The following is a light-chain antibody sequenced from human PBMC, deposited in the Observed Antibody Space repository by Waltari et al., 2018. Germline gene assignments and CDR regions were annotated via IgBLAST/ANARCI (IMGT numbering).Light chain of an antibody. CDR1: SSNIGAGYD. V-gene: IGLV1-40*01. CDR3: QSYDNSLSGWV. CDR2: GNI. Sequence: QSVLTQPPSVSGAPGQRVPISCTGSSSNIGAGYDVPWYQQLPGTAPKLLIYGNINRPAGVPDRFSGSKSGTSASLAITGLQAEDEADYYCQSYDNSLSGWVFGGGTKLTVL. J-gene: IGLJ3*02.